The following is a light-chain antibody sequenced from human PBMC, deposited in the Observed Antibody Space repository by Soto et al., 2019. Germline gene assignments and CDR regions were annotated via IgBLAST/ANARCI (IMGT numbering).Light chain of an antibody. J-gene: IGLJ3*02. V-gene: IGLV1-51*01. CDR2: DND. Sequence: QSVLTQPPSVSAAPGQKVTISCSGSSSNIGHNYVSWYQQVPGTAPKLLIYDNDERPPGIPDRFSGSKSGTSATLAITGLQTGDEADAYCGTWDSLSAGGVFGGGTKLTVL. CDR3: GTWDSLSAGGV. CDR1: SSNIGHNY.